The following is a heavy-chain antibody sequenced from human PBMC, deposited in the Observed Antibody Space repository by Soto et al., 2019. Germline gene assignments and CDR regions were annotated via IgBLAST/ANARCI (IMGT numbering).Heavy chain of an antibody. D-gene: IGHD2-21*01. V-gene: IGHV3-21*01. CDR3: ARVISCGGGTCSSVHQYYGMDV. CDR2: ISLSGSQV. CDR1: GLMYSSYS. J-gene: IGHJ6*02. Sequence: EVQLVESGGGLVKPGGSVRLSCVASGLMYSSYSMSWVRQAPGKGLERVASISLSGSQVNYAASVEGRFTISRDNAKNALYLQVNTVRVEDTAIYYGARVISCGGGTCSSVHQYYGMDVWGPGTTVTVSS.